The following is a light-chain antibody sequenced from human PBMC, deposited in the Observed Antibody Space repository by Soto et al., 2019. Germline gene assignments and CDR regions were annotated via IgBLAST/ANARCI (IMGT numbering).Light chain of an antibody. CDR1: QSVSNN. CDR2: HAS. Sequence: EIVMTQSPATLSVSPGERATLSCRASQSVSNNLAWYQQKPGQAPRLLIYHASTGATGIPSRFSGSGSGTELTLTMSSVQSEDFAVYYCQQYNEWPLTFVGGPKVEIK. CDR3: QQYNEWPLT. V-gene: IGKV3-15*01. J-gene: IGKJ4*01.